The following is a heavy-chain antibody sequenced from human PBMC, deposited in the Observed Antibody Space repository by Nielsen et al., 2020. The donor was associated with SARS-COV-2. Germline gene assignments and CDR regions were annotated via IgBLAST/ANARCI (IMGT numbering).Heavy chain of an antibody. CDR3: ARDDYVGPTREYYYGMDV. D-gene: IGHD4-17*01. V-gene: IGHV4-39*07. J-gene: IGHJ6*02. CDR2: IYYSGST. CDR1: GGSISSSSYY. Sequence: SETLSLTCTVSGGSISSSSYYWGWIRQPPGKGLEWIGSIYYSGSTYYNPSLKSRVTISVDTSKNQFSLKLSSVTAADTAVYYCARDDYVGPTREYYYGMDVWGQGTTVTVSS.